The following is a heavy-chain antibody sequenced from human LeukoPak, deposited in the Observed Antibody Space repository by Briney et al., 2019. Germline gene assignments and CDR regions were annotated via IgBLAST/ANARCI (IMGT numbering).Heavy chain of an antibody. CDR3: ASSPRLTTSWFLFAS. D-gene: IGHD2-2*01. J-gene: IGHJ5*01. CDR1: GDSFSNYY. V-gene: IGHV4-59*08. CDR2: VYYSGST. Sequence: PSETLSLTCSVSGDSFSNYYWTWIRQPPGKGLEWIGYVYYSGSTNYNPSLKTRLHLSVDTSKNRFSLKLSSVTAADTAVYYCASSPRLTTSWFLFASWGHGTLAPVSS.